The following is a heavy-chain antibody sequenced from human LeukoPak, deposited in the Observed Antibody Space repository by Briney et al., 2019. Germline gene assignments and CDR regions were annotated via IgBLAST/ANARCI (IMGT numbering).Heavy chain of an antibody. CDR2: ISSSGDST. CDR3: TRRSGTYYHGFDY. V-gene: IGHV3-23*01. D-gene: IGHD3-10*01. J-gene: IGHJ4*02. Sequence: PGGPLRLSCAASGFTFSRHAMSWVRQAPGKGLEWVSTISSSGDSTYYADSVKGRFTISRDNSKNTLYLHMNSLRAEDTAVYYCTRRSGTYYHGFDYWGQGTLVTVSS. CDR1: GFTFSRHA.